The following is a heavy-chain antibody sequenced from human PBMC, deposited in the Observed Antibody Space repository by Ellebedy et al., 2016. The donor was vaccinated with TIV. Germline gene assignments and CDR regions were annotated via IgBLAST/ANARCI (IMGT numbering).Heavy chain of an antibody. V-gene: IGHV3-30*02. Sequence: PGESLKISCAASGFTFSSYGIHWVRHAPGKGLEWVAFIRYDGSNKYYADSVKGRFTISRDNAKNSLYLQMNSLRAEDTAVYYCARAVVRGVINPFDPWGQGTLVTVSS. CDR3: ARAVVRGVINPFDP. CDR2: IRYDGSNK. CDR1: GFTFSSYG. J-gene: IGHJ5*02. D-gene: IGHD3-10*01.